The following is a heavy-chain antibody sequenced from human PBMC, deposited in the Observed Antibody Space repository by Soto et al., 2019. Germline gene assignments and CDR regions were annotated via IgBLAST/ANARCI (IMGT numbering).Heavy chain of an antibody. J-gene: IGHJ6*02. CDR3: ARSDGMDV. V-gene: IGHV3-48*01. CDR1: GFFFSAYH. Sequence: EVQVVESGGDWAQPGGSLRLTCAASGFFFSAYHMNWVRQAPGKWLEWISYISSGSGNIYYADSVKGRFTISRDNAKDSLYLQMKSLRVEDTAVYYCARSDGMDVWGQGTTFTVSS. CDR2: ISSGSGNI.